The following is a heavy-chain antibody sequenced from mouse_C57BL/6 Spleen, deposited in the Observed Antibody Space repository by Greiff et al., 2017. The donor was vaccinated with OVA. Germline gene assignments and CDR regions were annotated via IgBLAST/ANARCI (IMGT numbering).Heavy chain of an antibody. V-gene: IGHV14-4*01. CDR2: IDPENGDT. Sequence: VQLQQSGAELVRPGASVKLSCTASGFNIKDDYMHWVKQRPEQGLEWIGWIDPENGDTEYASKFQGKATITADTSSKTAYLQLSSLTSEDTAVYYCTTGAPRKGGDYWGQGTTLTVPS. CDR1: GFNIKDDY. CDR3: TTGAPRKGGDY. J-gene: IGHJ2*01.